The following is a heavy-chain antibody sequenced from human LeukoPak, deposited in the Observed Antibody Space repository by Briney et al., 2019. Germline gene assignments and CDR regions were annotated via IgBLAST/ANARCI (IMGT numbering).Heavy chain of an antibody. J-gene: IGHJ4*02. V-gene: IGHV4-39*01. CDR2: IHYSGNT. CDR3: ARGHRYCSGGSCLYYFDY. CDR1: GGSISSSRYY. D-gene: IGHD2-15*01. Sequence: SETLSLTCTVSGGSISSSRYYWGWIRQPPGKGLEWIGSIHYSGNTYYNPSLKSRVTISVDTSKNQFSLKLSSVTAADTAVYYCARGHRYCSGGSCLYYFDYWGQGTLVTVSS.